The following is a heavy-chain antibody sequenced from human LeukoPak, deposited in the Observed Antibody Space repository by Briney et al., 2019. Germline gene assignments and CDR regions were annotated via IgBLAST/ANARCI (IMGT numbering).Heavy chain of an antibody. CDR1: GGSISSSSYY. Sequence: SETLSLTCNVSGGSISSSSYYWGWIRQPPGKGLEWIGSMYYSGSSYYNPSLKSRVTISVDTSKNQFSLKLSSVTAADTAVYYCARDKTGYSSRWFDPWGQGTLVTVSS. CDR3: ARDKTGYSSRWFDP. CDR2: MYYSGSS. D-gene: IGHD6-19*01. J-gene: IGHJ5*02. V-gene: IGHV4-39*07.